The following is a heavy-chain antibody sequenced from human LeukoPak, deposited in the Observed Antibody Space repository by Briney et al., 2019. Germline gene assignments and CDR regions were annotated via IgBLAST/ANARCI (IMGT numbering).Heavy chain of an antibody. CDR1: GYTFTSYD. CDR3: ASFAGSSWYTWDY. CDR2: MNPNSGNT. J-gene: IGHJ4*02. Sequence: ASVKVSCKASGYTFTSYDINWVRQATGRGLEWMGWMNPNSGNTGYAQKFQGRVTMTRNTSISTAYMELSSLRSEDTAVYYCASFAGSSWYTWDYWGQGTLVTVSS. D-gene: IGHD6-13*01. V-gene: IGHV1-8*01.